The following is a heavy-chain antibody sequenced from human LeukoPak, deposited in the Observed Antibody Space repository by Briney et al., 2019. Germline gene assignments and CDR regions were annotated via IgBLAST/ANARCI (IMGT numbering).Heavy chain of an antibody. Sequence: GASVKVSCKASGGTFSSYAISWVRQAPGQGLEWMGGIIPIFGTANYAQKFQGRVTITADESTSTAYMELSSLRSEDTAVYHCARDDYSNYWFDPWGQGTLVTVSS. CDR2: IIPIFGTA. CDR3: ARDDYSNYWFDP. V-gene: IGHV1-69*01. D-gene: IGHD4-11*01. CDR1: GGTFSSYA. J-gene: IGHJ5*02.